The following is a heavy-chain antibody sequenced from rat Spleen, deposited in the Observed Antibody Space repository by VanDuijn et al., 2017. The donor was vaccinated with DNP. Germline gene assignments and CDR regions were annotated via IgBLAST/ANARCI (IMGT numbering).Heavy chain of an antibody. D-gene: IGHD1-12*03. CDR3: ARSWGDDGYPPFAY. CDR1: GFIFNNYW. J-gene: IGHJ3*01. V-gene: IGHV5-31*01. CDR2: ISNTGGST. Sequence: EVQLVESGGGLVQPGRSLKLSCVASGFIFNNYWMTWIRQAPGKGLDWIASISNTGGSTYYPDSVKGRFTISRDNAKRILFLQMDSLRSEDTATYYCARSWGDDGYPPFAYWGQGTLVTVSS.